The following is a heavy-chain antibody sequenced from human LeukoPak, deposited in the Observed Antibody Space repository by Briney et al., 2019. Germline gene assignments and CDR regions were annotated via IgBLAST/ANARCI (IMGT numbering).Heavy chain of an antibody. CDR1: GFTFSSYA. CDR3: AKGTSFRPNDAFDI. CDR2: ISGSGGST. D-gene: IGHD6-6*01. Sequence: GGSLRLSCAASGFTFSSYAMSWVRQAPGKGLEGVSAISGSGGSTYYADSVKGRFNISRDNSKNTLYLQMNSLRAEDKAVYYCAKGTSFRPNDAFDIWGQGTMVTVSS. J-gene: IGHJ3*02. V-gene: IGHV3-23*01.